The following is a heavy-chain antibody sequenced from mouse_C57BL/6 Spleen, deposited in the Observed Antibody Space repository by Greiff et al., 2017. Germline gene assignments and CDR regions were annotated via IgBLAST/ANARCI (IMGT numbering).Heavy chain of an antibody. Sequence: QVHVKQSGAELAKPGASVKLSCKASGYTFTSYWMHWVKQRPGQGLEWIGYINPSSGYTTYNQKFKEKATLTADKSSSTAYMQLSSLTYEDYTVYYCASSTTVDYFDYWGQGTTLTVSS. V-gene: IGHV1-7*01. CDR2: INPSSGYT. CDR1: GYTFTSYW. D-gene: IGHD1-1*01. CDR3: ASSTTVDYFDY. J-gene: IGHJ2*01.